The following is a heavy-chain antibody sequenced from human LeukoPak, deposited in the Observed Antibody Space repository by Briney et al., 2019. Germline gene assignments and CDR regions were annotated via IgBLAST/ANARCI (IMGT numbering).Heavy chain of an antibody. CDR1: GGSISSSSYY. D-gene: IGHD3-22*01. Sequence: SETLSLTCTVSGGSISSSSYYWGWIRQPPGKGLEWIGSIYYSGSTYYNPSLKSRVTISVDTSKNQFSLKLSSVTAADTAVYYCARALYYYDSSRYLHWFDPWGQGTLVTVSS. CDR3: ARALYYYDSSRYLHWFDP. V-gene: IGHV4-39*07. CDR2: IYYSGST. J-gene: IGHJ5*02.